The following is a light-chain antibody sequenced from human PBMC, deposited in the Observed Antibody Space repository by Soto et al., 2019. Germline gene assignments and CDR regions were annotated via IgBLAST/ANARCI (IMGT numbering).Light chain of an antibody. CDR3: CSYAGSYFFV. CDR1: SSDVGGYNY. Sequence: QSALTQPRSVSGSPGQSVTISCTGTSSDVGGYNYVSWYQQHPDKAPKLIVYDVTKRPSGVPDRFSGSKSGNTASLTISGLQAEDEADYHCCSYAGSYFFVFGTGTKLTV. CDR2: DVT. J-gene: IGLJ1*01. V-gene: IGLV2-11*01.